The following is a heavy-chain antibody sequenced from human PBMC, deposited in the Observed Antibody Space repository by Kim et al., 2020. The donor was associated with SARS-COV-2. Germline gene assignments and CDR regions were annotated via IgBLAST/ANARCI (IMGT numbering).Heavy chain of an antibody. CDR1: GFTFDDYA. CDR3: AKVVMFYGDYGDAFDI. V-gene: IGHV3-9*01. CDR2: ISWNSGSI. Sequence: GGSLRLSCAASGFTFDDYAMHWVRQAPGKGLEWVSGISWNSGSIGYADSVKGRFTISRDNAKNSLYLQMNSLRAEDTALYYCAKVVMFYGDYGDAFDIWGQGTMVTVSS. J-gene: IGHJ3*02. D-gene: IGHD4-17*01.